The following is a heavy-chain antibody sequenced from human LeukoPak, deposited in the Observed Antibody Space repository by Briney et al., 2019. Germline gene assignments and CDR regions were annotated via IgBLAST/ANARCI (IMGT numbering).Heavy chain of an antibody. D-gene: IGHD6-13*01. CDR1: GGSISSSSYY. V-gene: IGHV4-39*01. J-gene: IGHJ3*02. CDR2: IYYSGST. CDR3: ARARKQQLYFDAFDI. Sequence: PSETLSLTCTVSGGSISSSSYYWGWIRQPPGKGLEWIGSIYYSGSTYYNPSLKSRVTISVDTSKNQFSLKLSSVTAADTAVCHCARARKQQLYFDAFDIWGQGTMVTVSS.